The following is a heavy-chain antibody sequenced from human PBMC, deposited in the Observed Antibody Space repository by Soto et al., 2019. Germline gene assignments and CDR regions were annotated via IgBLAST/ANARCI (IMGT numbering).Heavy chain of an antibody. D-gene: IGHD2-15*01. CDR1: GFTFSDYA. Sequence: EVQLLESGGGLVQPGGSLRLSCAASGFTFSDYAMTWVRQAPGKGLEWVSAITGSAGNTYYADSVKGRFTISRDNSKNTVYLQMNGLRAEDAAIYYCTKTAQWSGDYWGQGSLVTVSS. J-gene: IGHJ4*02. CDR2: ITGSAGNT. CDR3: TKTAQWSGDY. V-gene: IGHV3-23*01.